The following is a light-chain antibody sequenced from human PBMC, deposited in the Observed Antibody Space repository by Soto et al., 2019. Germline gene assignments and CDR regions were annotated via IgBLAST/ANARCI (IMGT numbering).Light chain of an antibody. CDR1: SRDIGGYNS. CDR2: DVT. Sequence: QSALTQSPSASGSPGQSFTISCTGTSRDIGGYNSVSWYQQHPGKAPKVMIYDVTKRPSGVPDRFSGSKSGNTASLTVSALQAEDEADYYCSSYTDRKNLVFGTGTKVTVL. CDR3: SSYTDRKNLV. J-gene: IGLJ1*01. V-gene: IGLV2-8*01.